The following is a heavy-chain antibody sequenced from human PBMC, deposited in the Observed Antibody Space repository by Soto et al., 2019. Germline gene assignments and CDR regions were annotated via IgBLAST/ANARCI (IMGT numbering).Heavy chain of an antibody. CDR3: ARDLAYEQYYFDY. D-gene: IGHD5-12*01. J-gene: IGHJ4*02. CDR2: ISSSGSTI. CDR1: GFTFSDYY. Sequence: GGSLRLSCAASGFTFSDYYMSWIRQAPGKGLEWVSYISSSGSTIYYADSVKGRFTISRDNAKNSLYLQMNSLRAEDTAVYYCARDLAYEQYYFDYWGQGTLVTVSS. V-gene: IGHV3-11*01.